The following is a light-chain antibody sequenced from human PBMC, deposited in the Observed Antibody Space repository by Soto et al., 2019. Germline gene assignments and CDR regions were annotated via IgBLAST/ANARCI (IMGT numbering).Light chain of an antibody. Sequence: QSALTQPASVSGSPGQSITISCTGTSSDVGAYNWVSWYQQHPGKAPKLMICDVRNRPSGVSNRFSGSKSGNTASLTISGLQAEDEADYYCSSYTSSSSVVFGGWTKLTVL. CDR1: SSDVGAYNW. CDR2: DVR. J-gene: IGLJ2*01. V-gene: IGLV2-14*03. CDR3: SSYTSSSSVV.